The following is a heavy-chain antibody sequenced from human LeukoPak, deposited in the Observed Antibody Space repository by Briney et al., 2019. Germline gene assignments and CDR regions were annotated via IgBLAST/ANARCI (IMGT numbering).Heavy chain of an antibody. V-gene: IGHV3-74*01. J-gene: IGHJ4*01. CDR3: ARELPREVTLDY. Sequence: GGSLRLSCVASEFNFFSYGMQWVRQAPGKGLVWVSRIFADGSTTSYADSVKGRFTVSRDNAKNTLYLQMDSLRAEDTAVYYCARELPREVTLDYWGQGTLVTVSS. CDR2: IFADGSTT. CDR1: EFNFFSYG. D-gene: IGHD2-21*02.